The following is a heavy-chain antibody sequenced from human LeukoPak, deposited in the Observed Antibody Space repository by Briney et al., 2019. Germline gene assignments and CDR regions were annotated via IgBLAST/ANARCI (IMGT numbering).Heavy chain of an antibody. D-gene: IGHD2-21*01. CDR2: IYYSGST. CDR1: GGSSSSYY. V-gene: IGHV4-59*01. J-gene: IGHJ4*02. CDR3: ARAMDYSWSFDY. Sequence: SETLSLTCTVSGGSSSSYYWSWIRQPPGKGLEWIGYIYYSGSTNDNPSLKSRVTISVDTSKNQFSLKLSSVTAADTAVYYCARAMDYSWSFDYWGQGTLVTVSS.